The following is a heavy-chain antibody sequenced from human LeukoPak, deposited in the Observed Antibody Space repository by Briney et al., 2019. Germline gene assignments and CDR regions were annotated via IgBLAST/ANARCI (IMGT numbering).Heavy chain of an antibody. CDR1: GGSISSGGYS. CDR2: IYYSGST. J-gene: IGHJ4*02. CDR3: ARVLSGTLDY. Sequence: SETLSLTCAVSGGSISSGGYSWSWIRQPPGKGLEWIGYIYYSGSTYYNPSLKSRVTISVDTSKNQFSLKLSSVTAADTAVYYCARVLSGTLDYWGQGTLVTVSS. V-gene: IGHV4-30-4*07. D-gene: IGHD1-26*01.